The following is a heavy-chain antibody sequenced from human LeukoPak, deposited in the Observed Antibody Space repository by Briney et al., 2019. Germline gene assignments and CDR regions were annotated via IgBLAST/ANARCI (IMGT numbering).Heavy chain of an antibody. V-gene: IGHV4-59*08. CDR3: ARGKYYYDSSVDY. CDR2: IYYSGST. Sequence: ASETLSLTCTVSGGSISSYYWSWIRQPPGKGLEWIGYIYYSGSTNYNPSLESRVTISVDTSKNQFSLKLSSVTAADTAVYYCARGKYYYDSSVDYWGQGTLVTVSS. CDR1: GGSISSYY. D-gene: IGHD3-22*01. J-gene: IGHJ4*02.